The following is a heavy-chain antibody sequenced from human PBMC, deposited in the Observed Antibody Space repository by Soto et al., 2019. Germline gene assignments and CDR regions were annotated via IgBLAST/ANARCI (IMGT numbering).Heavy chain of an antibody. J-gene: IGHJ4*02. CDR2: ISPDGSST. Sequence: EAQLVESGGGLVQPGGSLRLSCAASGFTFSTYWMHWVRQAPGKGLVWVSRISPDGSSTAYADSVKGRFTISRDNAKNPLYRNMLSLGAEDTAVYFCARDPPGIGVDYGGQGPLVAVSS. V-gene: IGHV3-74*01. CDR1: GFTFSTYW. D-gene: IGHD3-3*01. CDR3: ARDPPGIGVDY.